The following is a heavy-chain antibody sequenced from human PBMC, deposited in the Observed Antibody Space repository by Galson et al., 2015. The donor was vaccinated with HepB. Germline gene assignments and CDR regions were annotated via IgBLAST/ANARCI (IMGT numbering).Heavy chain of an antibody. CDR1: GYTFTSYD. Sequence: SVKVSCKASGYTFTSYDINWVRQATGQGLEWMGWMNPNSGNTGYAQKFQGRVTITADESTSTAYMELSSLRSEDTAVYYCASLSRAVAGRRVEGFDYWGQGTLVTVSS. J-gene: IGHJ4*02. D-gene: IGHD6-19*01. V-gene: IGHV1-8*01. CDR2: MNPNSGNT. CDR3: ASLSRAVAGRRVEGFDY.